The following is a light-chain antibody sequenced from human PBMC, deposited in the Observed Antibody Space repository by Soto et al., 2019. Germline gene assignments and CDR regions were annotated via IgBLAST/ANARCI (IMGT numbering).Light chain of an antibody. CDR3: KSYDSSLSRFV. CDR2: GND. CDR1: SSNIGAGYD. Sequence: QSVLTQSPSVSGAPRQRGTISFTGNSSNIGAGYDVHWYKQLPGTAPKVLIYGNDNRPLGVPDRFSGSKSGTSGSLVISGLQAEDEADYYCKSYDSSLSRFVFGSGTKLTVL. V-gene: IGLV1-40*01. J-gene: IGLJ1*01.